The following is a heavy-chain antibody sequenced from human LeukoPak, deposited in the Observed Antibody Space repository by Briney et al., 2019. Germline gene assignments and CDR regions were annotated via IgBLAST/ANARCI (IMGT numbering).Heavy chain of an antibody. V-gene: IGHV4-34*01. CDR3: AGNRRIYLWTTGLYYFDY. Sequence: SETLSLTCAVYGRSFSGYYWSWIRQPPGKGLEWMGEINHSGSANYNPSFKNRVTLSVYTPKNQFSLKLSSSTTPYAPVYYCAGNRRIYLWTTGLYYFDYWGQGTMVTLSS. D-gene: IGHD5-18*01. J-gene: IGHJ4*02. CDR1: GRSFSGYY. CDR2: INHSGSA.